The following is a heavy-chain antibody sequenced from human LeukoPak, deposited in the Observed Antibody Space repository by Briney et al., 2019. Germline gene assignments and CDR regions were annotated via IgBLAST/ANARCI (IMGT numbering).Heavy chain of an antibody. J-gene: IGHJ6*03. CDR1: GGSISSGSYY. V-gene: IGHV4-61*02. CDR3: ARAEKYYYYMDV. CDR2: IYPSGST. Sequence: PSETLSLTCTVSGGSISSGSYYWSWIRQPAGKGLEWIGRIYPSGSTNYNPSLKSRVTISVDTSKNQFSLKLSSVTAADTAVYYCARAEKYYYYMDVWGKGTTVTISS.